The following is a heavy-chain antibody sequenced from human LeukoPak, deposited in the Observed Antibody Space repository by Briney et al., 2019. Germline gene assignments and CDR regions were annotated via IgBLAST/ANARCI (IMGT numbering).Heavy chain of an antibody. J-gene: IGHJ5*02. D-gene: IGHD6-19*01. V-gene: IGHV1-69*01. CDR2: IIPIFGTA. CDR1: GGTFSSYA. CDR3: ARGSSDWYNWFDP. Sequence: SVKVSCKASGGTFSSYAISWVRQAPGQGLEWMGGIIPIFGTANYAQKFQGRVTITADESTSTAYMELSSLRSEDTAVYYCARGSSDWYNWFDPWGQGTLVTVSS.